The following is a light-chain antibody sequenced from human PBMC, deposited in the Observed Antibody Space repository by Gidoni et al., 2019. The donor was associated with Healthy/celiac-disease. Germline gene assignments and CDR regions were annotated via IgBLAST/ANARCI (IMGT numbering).Light chain of an antibody. CDR3: QQYDNHPRT. CDR1: QDISNY. J-gene: IGKJ3*01. Sequence: DIQKTQPPSSLSASVGDRVTITCQASQDISNYLTWYQQKPGKAPKLLIYDASNLETGVPSRFSGSGSGTDLTFTISSLQPEDIATYYCQQYDNHPRTFGPGTKVNIK. V-gene: IGKV1-33*01. CDR2: DAS.